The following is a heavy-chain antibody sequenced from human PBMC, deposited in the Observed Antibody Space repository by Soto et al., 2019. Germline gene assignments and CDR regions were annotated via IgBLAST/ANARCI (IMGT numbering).Heavy chain of an antibody. J-gene: IGHJ3*02. CDR1: GYTFTGYY. V-gene: IGHV1-2*04. CDR2: INPNSGGT. CDR3: ARPKAAAHDAFDI. D-gene: IGHD6-13*01. Sequence: ASVKVSCKASGYTFTGYYMHWVRQAPGQGLEWMGWINPNSGGTNYAQKFQGWVTMTRDTSISTAYMELSRLRSDDTAVYYCARPKAAAHDAFDIWGQGTMVTVSS.